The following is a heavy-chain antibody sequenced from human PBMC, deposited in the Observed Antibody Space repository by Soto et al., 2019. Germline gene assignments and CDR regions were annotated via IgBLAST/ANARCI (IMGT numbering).Heavy chain of an antibody. CDR2: ISYDGSNK. V-gene: IGHV3-30-3*01. CDR3: ARDRSSVPYYYGMDV. J-gene: IGHJ6*02. D-gene: IGHD6-6*01. Sequence: PGGSLRLSCAASGFTFSSYAMHWARQAPGKGLEWVAVISYDGSNKYYADSVKGRFTISRDNSKNTLYLQMNSLRAEDTAVYYCARDRSSVPYYYGMDVWGQGTTVTVSS. CDR1: GFTFSSYA.